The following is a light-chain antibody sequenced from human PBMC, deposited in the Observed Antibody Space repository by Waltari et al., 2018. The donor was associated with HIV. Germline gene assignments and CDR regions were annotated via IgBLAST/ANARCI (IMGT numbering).Light chain of an antibody. CDR3: QSADSSGLYWV. CDR1: DLANQY. Sequence: SYELTQTPSVSVSPGQTASITCGGTDLANQYVYCYQQKAGQARLVIMSKDKERPPGIPDRFSGSSSGTTVTLTISPVQSEDEAHYYCQSADSSGLYWVFGGGTKLTVL. J-gene: IGLJ3*02. CDR2: KDK. V-gene: IGLV3-25*03.